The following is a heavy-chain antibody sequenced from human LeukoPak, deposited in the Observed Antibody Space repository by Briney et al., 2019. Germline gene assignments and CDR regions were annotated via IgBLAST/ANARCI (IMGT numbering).Heavy chain of an antibody. D-gene: IGHD3-10*01. J-gene: IGHJ4*02. CDR3: AKDFTRGTRFGKIPHYFDY. V-gene: IGHV3-30*02. Sequence: PGGSLRLSCAASGFTFSTYGMHWVRQAPGKGLEWVAFIRYDGSNKCYADSVKGRLTISRDSSKNTLYLQMNSLRAEDTAVYYCAKDFTRGTRFGKIPHYFDYWGRGTLVTVSS. CDR2: IRYDGSNK. CDR1: GFTFSTYG.